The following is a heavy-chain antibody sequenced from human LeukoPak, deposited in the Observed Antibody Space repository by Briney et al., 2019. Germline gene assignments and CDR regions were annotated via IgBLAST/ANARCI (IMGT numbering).Heavy chain of an antibody. CDR1: GYTFTSYD. CDR3: ARRNYGTSRRWVDP. J-gene: IGHJ5*02. V-gene: IGHV1-8*01. Sequence: ASVKVSCKASGYTFTSYDINWVRQATGQGLEWMGWMNPNSGNTGYSHKFQGRITMTRNTSISTAYMELSSLRSEDTAVYYCARRNYGTSRRWVDPWGQGTLVTVSS. D-gene: IGHD3-16*01. CDR2: MNPNSGNT.